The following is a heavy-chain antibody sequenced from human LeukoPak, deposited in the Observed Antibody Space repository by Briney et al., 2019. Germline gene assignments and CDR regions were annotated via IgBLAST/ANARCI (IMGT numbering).Heavy chain of an antibody. Sequence: SETLSLTCTVSGDSISSSSYYWGLIRQPPGKGLEWIGGIFYSGSTYYNPSLKSRVTMSVDTSKNQFSLKLSSVTAADTAVYYCASRGYGDDAFDIWGQGTMVTVSS. J-gene: IGHJ3*02. CDR1: GDSISSSSYY. D-gene: IGHD6-25*01. CDR2: IFYSGST. CDR3: ASRGYGDDAFDI. V-gene: IGHV4-39*07.